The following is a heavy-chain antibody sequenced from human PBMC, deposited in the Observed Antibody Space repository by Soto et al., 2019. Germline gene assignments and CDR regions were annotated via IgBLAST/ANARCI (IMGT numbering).Heavy chain of an antibody. CDR2: ISYDGNNE. Sequence: PGGSLRLSCAASGFTFRSYGMHWVRQGPGKGLEWVAVISYDGNNEYYADSVKGRFTISRDNSENTLYLQMNSLRAEDTAVYYCANSFYFNSGSYYPIKYSGQATLVSVSS. CDR1: GFTFRSYG. CDR3: ANSFYFNSGSYYPIKY. J-gene: IGHJ4*02. V-gene: IGHV3-30*18. D-gene: IGHD3-10*01.